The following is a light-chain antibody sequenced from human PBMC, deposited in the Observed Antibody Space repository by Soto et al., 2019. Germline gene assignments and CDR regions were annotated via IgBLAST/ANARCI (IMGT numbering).Light chain of an antibody. V-gene: IGLV2-23*02. CDR1: NSDVGSYNL. J-gene: IGLJ1*01. Sequence: QSVLTQPASVSGSPRQSITISCTGTNSDVGSYNLVSWFQQHPGKAPKLLIYEVTKRPSGVSDRFSGSKSGNTASLTISGLQAEDEADYYCFSYAGDSVYVFGTGTKVTVL. CDR3: FSYAGDSVYV. CDR2: EVT.